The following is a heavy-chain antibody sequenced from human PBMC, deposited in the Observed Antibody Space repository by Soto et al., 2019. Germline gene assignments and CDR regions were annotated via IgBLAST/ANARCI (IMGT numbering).Heavy chain of an antibody. CDR2: IYSSGST. CDR3: ARGSYSSGLNFDI. CDR1: GGPVGSYY. Sequence: QVQLQESGPGLVKPSETPSLTCTVSGGPVGSYYWTWIRQPPGKGLEWIGYIYSSGSTNYNPSLKSRVTISVDTSKNQFSLKLSSVTAEDTAVYYCARGSYSSGLNFDIWGQGTMVTVSS. V-gene: IGHV4-59*08. D-gene: IGHD6-19*01. J-gene: IGHJ3*02.